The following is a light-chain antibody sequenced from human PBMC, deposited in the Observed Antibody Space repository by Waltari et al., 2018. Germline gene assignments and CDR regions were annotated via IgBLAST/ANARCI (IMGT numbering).Light chain of an antibody. Sequence: DLVMTQTPLSLPVTPGEPASISCASSQRLLNSDDGFTYLDWFLQKPGQSPRLLIYTLSYRASGVHDRFIGTGSGSNFSLKISRVEAEDVGIYYCMQRLEFPYTFGQGTRL. CDR2: TLS. CDR3: MQRLEFPYT. CDR1: QRLLNSDDGFTY. V-gene: IGKV2-40*01. J-gene: IGKJ2*01.